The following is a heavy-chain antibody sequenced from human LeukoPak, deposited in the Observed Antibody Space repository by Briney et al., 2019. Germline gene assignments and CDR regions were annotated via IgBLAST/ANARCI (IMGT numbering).Heavy chain of an antibody. CDR3: AARPGEVAVPYDY. J-gene: IGHJ4*02. D-gene: IGHD2-15*01. Sequence: GGSLRLSCAASGFTFSTYAMTWVRQAPGKGLEWVSLISRGGDVTYYADSVKGRYTISRDSSKNTLYLQMHSLRAEDTAVYYCAARPGEVAVPYDYWGQGTLVTVSS. CDR2: ISRGGDVT. CDR1: GFTFSTYA. V-gene: IGHV3-23*01.